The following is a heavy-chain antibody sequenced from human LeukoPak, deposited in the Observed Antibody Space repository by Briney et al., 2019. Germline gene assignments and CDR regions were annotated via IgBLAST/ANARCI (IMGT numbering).Heavy chain of an antibody. CDR2: ISFSGTNT. CDR1: GFTFSSYA. J-gene: IGHJ5*02. Sequence: GGSLRLSCAASGFTFSSYAMSWVRQAPGKGLEWVSAISFSGTNTYYADSVKGRFTISRENSKNTLFLQMNSLRAEDTPVYFCAKEVKAATNSFDPWGQGALVTVSS. CDR3: AKEVKAATNSFDP. V-gene: IGHV3-23*01. D-gene: IGHD6-25*01.